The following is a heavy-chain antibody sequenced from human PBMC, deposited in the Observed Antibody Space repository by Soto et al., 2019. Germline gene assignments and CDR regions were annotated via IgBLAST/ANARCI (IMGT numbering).Heavy chain of an antibody. V-gene: IGHV1-46*01. D-gene: IGHD3-22*01. CDR3: ARDIQSVPRLYYYGMDV. Sequence: ASVKVSCKASGYTFTSYYMHWVRQAPGQGLEWMGIINPSGGSTSYAQKFQGRVTMTRDTSTSTVYMELSSLRSEDTAVYYCARDIQSVPRLYYYGMDVWGQGTTVTVSS. CDR2: INPSGGST. CDR1: GYTFTSYY. J-gene: IGHJ6*02.